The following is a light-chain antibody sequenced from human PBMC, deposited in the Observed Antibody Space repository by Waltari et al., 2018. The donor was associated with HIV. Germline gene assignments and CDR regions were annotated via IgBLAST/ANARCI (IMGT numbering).Light chain of an antibody. CDR1: SPNIGAGFD. CDR3: QSYDTSLSGPV. Sequence: QSVLTQPPSVSGAPGQRVTISCTGSSPNIGAGFDVHWYQQLPGTAPKLLLSGNNNRPSGVPDRFSGSKSGTSASLAITGLQAEDDADYYCQSYDTSLSGPVFGGGTKLTVL. J-gene: IGLJ2*01. CDR2: GNN. V-gene: IGLV1-40*01.